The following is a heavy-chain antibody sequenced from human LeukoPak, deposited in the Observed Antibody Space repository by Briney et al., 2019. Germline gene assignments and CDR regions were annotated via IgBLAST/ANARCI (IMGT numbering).Heavy chain of an antibody. CDR3: ARETSGYEGPNWFDP. J-gene: IGHJ5*02. Sequence: SGGSLRLSCAASGFTFSSYSMTWVRQAPGKGLEWVANIKQDGSEKYYVDSVKGRFTISRDNAKNSLYLQMNSLRAEDTAVYYCARETSGYEGPNWFDPWGQGTLVTVSS. CDR2: IKQDGSEK. CDR1: GFTFSSYS. D-gene: IGHD5-12*01. V-gene: IGHV3-7*01.